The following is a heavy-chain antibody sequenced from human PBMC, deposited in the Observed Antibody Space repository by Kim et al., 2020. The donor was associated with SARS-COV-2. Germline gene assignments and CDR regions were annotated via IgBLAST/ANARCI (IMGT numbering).Heavy chain of an antibody. V-gene: IGHV3-30*01. J-gene: IGHJ4*02. Sequence: YADFVKGQFTISRDNSKNILYLEMKSLRGDDTAVYFCARGDGPGNWHIDYWCQGTLVTVSS. CDR3: ARGDGPGNWHIDY. D-gene: IGHD4-17*01.